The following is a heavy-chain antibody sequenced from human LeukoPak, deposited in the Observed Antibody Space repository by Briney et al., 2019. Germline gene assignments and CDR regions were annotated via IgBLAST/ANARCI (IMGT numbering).Heavy chain of an antibody. J-gene: IGHJ4*02. CDR2: ISGSGGST. V-gene: IGHV3-23*01. D-gene: IGHD1-1*01. CDR1: GFTFSSYA. CDR3: ARSLKWNLVGFDY. Sequence: GGSLRLSCAASGFTFSSYAMSWVRQAPGKGLEWVSAISGSGGSTYYADSVKGRFTISRDDSKNTLYVQMSSLRAEDTAVYYCARSLKWNLVGFDYWGQGTLVTVSS.